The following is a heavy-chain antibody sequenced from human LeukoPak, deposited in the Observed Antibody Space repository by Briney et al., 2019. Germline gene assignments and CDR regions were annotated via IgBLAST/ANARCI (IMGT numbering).Heavy chain of an antibody. J-gene: IGHJ4*02. D-gene: IGHD4-23*01. Sequence: GGSLRLSCAASGFTFSSYWMIWVRQAPGKGLEWEANIKQDGSEKFYVDSVKGRFTISRDNAKNSLYLQMSSLRAEDTAVYYCVRDNGGTSLFDYWGQGTLVTVSS. CDR2: IKQDGSEK. CDR3: VRDNGGTSLFDY. V-gene: IGHV3-7*01. CDR1: GFTFSSYW.